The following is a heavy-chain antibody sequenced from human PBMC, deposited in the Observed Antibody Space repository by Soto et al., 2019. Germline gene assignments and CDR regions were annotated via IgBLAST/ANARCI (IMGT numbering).Heavy chain of an antibody. V-gene: IGHV3-72*01. CDR2: SRNKANSYTT. J-gene: IGHJ4*02. CDR1: GFTFSDHY. Sequence: EVQLVESGGGLVHTGASLRLSCAASGFTFSDHYMDWVRQAPGKGLEWVGRSRNKANSYTTEYAASVKGRFTVSRDDSKNSLYLQMNSLKTEDTAVYYCAKGDYDSGAFYNTGVYWGQGTLVTVSS. CDR3: AKGDYDSGAFYNTGVY. D-gene: IGHD3-22*01.